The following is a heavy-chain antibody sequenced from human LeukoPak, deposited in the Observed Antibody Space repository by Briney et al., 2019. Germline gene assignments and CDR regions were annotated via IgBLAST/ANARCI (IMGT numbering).Heavy chain of an antibody. J-gene: IGHJ5*02. CDR3: ARSPASSGYNNRFDP. D-gene: IGHD3-22*01. CDR1: GGSISSSSYY. Sequence: SETLSLTCTVSGGSISSSSYYWGWIRQPPGKGLEWIGSIYYSGSTYYNPSLKSRVTISVDTSKNQFSLKLSSVTAADTAVYYCARSPASSGYNNRFDPWGQGTLVTVSS. V-gene: IGHV4-39*07. CDR2: IYYSGST.